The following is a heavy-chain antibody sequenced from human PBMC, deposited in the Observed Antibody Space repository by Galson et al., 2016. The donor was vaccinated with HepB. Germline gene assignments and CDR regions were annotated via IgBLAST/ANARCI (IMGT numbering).Heavy chain of an antibody. V-gene: IGHV4-30-4*08. CDR1: GGSISSTNHF. J-gene: IGHJ3*02. CDR3: AREVISGDGDAFDR. CDR2: IYHSGTA. D-gene: IGHD2-21*02. Sequence: LSLTCTVSGGSISSTNHFWSWIRQTPGTGLEWIGYIYHSGTAHYNPSLNSRVTLSVDTSKNQFSLRLSAVTAADTAVYYCAREVISGDGDAFDRWGQGTMVTVSS.